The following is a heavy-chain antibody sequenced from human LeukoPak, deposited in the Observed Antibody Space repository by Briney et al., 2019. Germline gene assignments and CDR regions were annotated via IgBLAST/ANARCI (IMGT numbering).Heavy chain of an antibody. CDR2: INGSGGST. CDR1: GFTFSNYA. V-gene: IGHV3-23*01. D-gene: IGHD1-26*01. J-gene: IGHJ4*02. Sequence: PGGSLRLSCAASGFTFSNYAMSWVRQAPGKGPEWVSGINGSGGSTYYADSVRGRFTISRDNAKNTLSLQMNSLRAEDTAIYYCAKDSPFIGPYWGQGTLVTVSS. CDR3: AKDSPFIGPY.